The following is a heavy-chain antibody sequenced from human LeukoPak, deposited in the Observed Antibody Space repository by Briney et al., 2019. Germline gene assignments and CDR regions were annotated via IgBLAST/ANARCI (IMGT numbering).Heavy chain of an antibody. J-gene: IGHJ6*02. Sequence: PSETLSLTCAVSGDSISSNHWWSWVRQPPGKGLEWIGEIHHSGTTHYNPSLKSRVIISVDKSENQLSLKLNSVTAADTAVYYCAINSWYRVDVRGQGTAVTVSS. CDR2: IHHSGTT. D-gene: IGHD2/OR15-2a*01. CDR3: AINSWYRVDV. V-gene: IGHV4-4*02. CDR1: GDSISSNHW.